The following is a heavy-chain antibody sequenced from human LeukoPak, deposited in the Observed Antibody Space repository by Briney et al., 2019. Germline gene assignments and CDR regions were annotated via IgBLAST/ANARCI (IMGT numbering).Heavy chain of an antibody. CDR3: ARDRDCSSTSGYWNFFYYYMDV. D-gene: IGHD2-2*01. CDR2: ISSSGSTI. Sequence: PGGSLRLSCVSSGFTFSDYYMSWMRQAPGKGLEWVSYISSSGSTIYYADSVKGRFTISRDNAKNSLYLQMNSLRAEDTAVYYCARDRDCSSTSGYWNFFYYYMDVWGKGTTVTVSS. V-gene: IGHV3-11*04. CDR1: GFTFSDYY. J-gene: IGHJ6*03.